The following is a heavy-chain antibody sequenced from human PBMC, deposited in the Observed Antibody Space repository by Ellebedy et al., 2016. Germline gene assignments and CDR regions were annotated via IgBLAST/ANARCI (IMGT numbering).Heavy chain of an antibody. V-gene: IGHV4-59*13. D-gene: IGHD3-22*01. CDR1: GASISTYY. CDR3: AGADHYYDTRMGAFEI. Sequence: SETLSLTXTVSGASISTYYWSWFRQSPGRGLEWIGYIYYSGNTKNNPSFRGRVTISIDTSKNQFPLKLSAVTAADTAVYYCAGADHYYDTRMGAFEIWGQGTMVTVSS. J-gene: IGHJ3*02. CDR2: IYYSGNT.